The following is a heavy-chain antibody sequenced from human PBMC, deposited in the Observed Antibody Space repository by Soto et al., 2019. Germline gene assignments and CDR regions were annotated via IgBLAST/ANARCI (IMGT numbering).Heavy chain of an antibody. CDR2: INHSGST. CDR1: GGSISGYY. V-gene: IGHV4-34*01. Sequence: SETLSLTCTVSGGSISGYYWSWIRQPPGKGLEWIGEINHSGSTNYNPSLKSRVTISVDTSKNQFSLKLSSVTAADTAVYYCASHSSSWDPPYNWFGPWGQGTLVTVSS. D-gene: IGHD6-13*01. J-gene: IGHJ5*02. CDR3: ASHSSSWDPPYNWFGP.